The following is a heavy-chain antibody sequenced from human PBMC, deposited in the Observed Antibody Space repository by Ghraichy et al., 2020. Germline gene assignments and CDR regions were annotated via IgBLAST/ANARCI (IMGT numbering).Heavy chain of an antibody. D-gene: IGHD6-19*01. Sequence: GGSLRLSCTASGFTVRDLYMMWIRQAPGKGLEWISYISDSGSTTYYADSVKGRFTISRDTARKSVNLQMNNLGAEDMAVYYCARPYTSGHWFDPWGPGTQVTVSS. CDR3: ARPYTSGHWFDP. J-gene: IGHJ5*02. V-gene: IGHV3-11*01. CDR1: GFTVRDLY. CDR2: ISDSGSTT.